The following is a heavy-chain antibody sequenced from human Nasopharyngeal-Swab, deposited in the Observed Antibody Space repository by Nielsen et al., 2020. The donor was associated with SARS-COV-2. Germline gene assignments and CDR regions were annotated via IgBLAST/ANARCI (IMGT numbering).Heavy chain of an antibody. CDR3: ARGRNYVYTPFDY. Sequence: SETLSLTCTVSGGSISGYFWSWVRQPPEKGLEWIGYIHYGGSTNYNPSLKSRVTISVDMSKNQFSLRLAYLNAANTAVYYCARGRNYVYTPFDYWGQGSLVTVSS. D-gene: IGHD1-7*01. CDR2: IHYGGST. CDR1: GGSISGYF. J-gene: IGHJ4*02. V-gene: IGHV4-59*01.